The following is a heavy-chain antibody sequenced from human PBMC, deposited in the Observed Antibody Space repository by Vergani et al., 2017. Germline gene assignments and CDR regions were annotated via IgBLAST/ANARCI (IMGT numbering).Heavy chain of an antibody. Sequence: EVQLVESGGGLVKPGGSLRLSCAASGFTVSSNYMSWVRQAPGKGLEWVSVIYSGGSTYYADSVKGRFTISRDNSKNTRYLQMNSLRAEDTAVYYCALGWRQYYFDYWGQGTLVTVSS. CDR3: ALGWRQYYFDY. J-gene: IGHJ4*02. V-gene: IGHV3-66*02. CDR1: GFTVSSNY. CDR2: IYSGGST. D-gene: IGHD5-24*01.